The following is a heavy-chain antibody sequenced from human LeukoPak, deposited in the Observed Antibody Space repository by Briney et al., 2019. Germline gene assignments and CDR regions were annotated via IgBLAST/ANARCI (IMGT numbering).Heavy chain of an antibody. CDR2: IYYSGST. J-gene: IGHJ4*02. Sequence: SETLSLTCTVSGGSISSYYWSWIRQPPGKGLEWIGYIYYSGSTNYNPSLKSRVTISVDTSKNQFSLKLSSVTAADTAVYYCARGYPEGYFDYWGQGTLVTVSS. CDR1: GGSISSYY. CDR3: ARGYPEGYFDY. D-gene: IGHD1-14*01. V-gene: IGHV4-59*01.